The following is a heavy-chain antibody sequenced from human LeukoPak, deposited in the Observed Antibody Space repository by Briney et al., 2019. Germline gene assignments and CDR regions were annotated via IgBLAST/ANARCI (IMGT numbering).Heavy chain of an antibody. CDR2: VGGGNDI. CDR1: GFTFNIYG. D-gene: IGHD1-7*01. CDR3: AKDATPRNSIWDYFDS. V-gene: IGHV3-23*01. J-gene: IGHJ4*02. Sequence: GGSLRLSCAASGFTFNIYGMSWVRQAPGKGLEWVSSVGGGNDIYYADSVKGRFTGSRDDAKNTGYLQRNSLRAEDTAIYFCAKDATPRNSIWDYFDSWGQGTLVTVSS.